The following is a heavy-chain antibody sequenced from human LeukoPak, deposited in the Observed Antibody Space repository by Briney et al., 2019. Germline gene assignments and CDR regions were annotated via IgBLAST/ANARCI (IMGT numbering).Heavy chain of an antibody. Sequence: GGSLRLSCAASGFTFSSYAMHWVRQAPGKGLEWMAVIWYDGSNQYYADSVKGRFTISRDNSKNTLYLQMNSLRAEDAAVYYCARDSHAPDTAMVSCYFDYWGQGTLVTVSS. V-gene: IGHV3-30*04. J-gene: IGHJ4*02. CDR3: ARDSHAPDTAMVSCYFDY. D-gene: IGHD5-18*01. CDR1: GFTFSSYA. CDR2: IWYDGSNQ.